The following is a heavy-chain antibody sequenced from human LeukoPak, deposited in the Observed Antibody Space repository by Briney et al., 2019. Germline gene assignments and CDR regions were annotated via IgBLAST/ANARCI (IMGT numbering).Heavy chain of an antibody. CDR1: GGSISSYY. V-gene: IGHV4-59*01. Sequence: SETLSLTCTVSGGSISSYYWSWIRQPPGKGLEWIGYIYYSGSTNYNPSLKSRVTISVDTSKNQFSLKLSSVTAADTAVYYCARGTSYGSGSYHFDYWGQGTLATVSS. J-gene: IGHJ4*02. D-gene: IGHD3-10*01. CDR2: IYYSGST. CDR3: ARGTSYGSGSYHFDY.